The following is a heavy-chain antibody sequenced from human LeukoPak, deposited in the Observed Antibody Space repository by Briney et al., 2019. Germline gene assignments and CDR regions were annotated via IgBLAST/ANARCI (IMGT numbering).Heavy chain of an antibody. CDR2: IIPIFGTA. J-gene: IGHJ4*02. V-gene: IGHV1-69*05. D-gene: IGHD6-13*01. CDR1: GGTFSSYA. Sequence: GSSVKVSCKASGGTFSSYAISWVRQAPGQGLEWMGGIIPIFGTANYAQKFQGRVTITRDTSASTAYMELSSLRSEDTAVYYCARGQRQQLDLRPVYYFDYWGQGTLVTVSS. CDR3: ARGQRQQLDLRPVYYFDY.